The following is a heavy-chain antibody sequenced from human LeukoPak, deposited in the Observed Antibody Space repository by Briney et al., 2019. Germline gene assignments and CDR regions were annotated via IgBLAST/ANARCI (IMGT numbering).Heavy chain of an antibody. Sequence: GGSLRLSCAASGFTVSSKFMTWVRQAPGKGLECVSVIYSGGSTYYADSVKGRFTVSRDNSKNTLYLQMNSLRAEDTAMYYCARGLGYCTSTTCLLPFDYWGQGTLVTVSS. CDR3: ARGLGYCTSTTCLLPFDY. V-gene: IGHV3-53*01. CDR1: GFTVSSKF. J-gene: IGHJ4*02. D-gene: IGHD2-2*01. CDR2: IYSGGST.